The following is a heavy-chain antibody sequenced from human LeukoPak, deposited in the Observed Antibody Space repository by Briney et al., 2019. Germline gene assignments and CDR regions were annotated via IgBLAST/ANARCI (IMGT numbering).Heavy chain of an antibody. D-gene: IGHD3-3*01. Sequence: GGSLRLSCAASGFTFSSYSMNWVRQAPGKGLEWVSYISSSSSTIYYADSVKGRLTISRDNSKNTLYLQMNSLRAEDTAVYYCANYGDDFWSGYSSYWFDYWGQGTLVTVSS. CDR1: GFTFSSYS. CDR2: ISSSSSTI. V-gene: IGHV3-48*01. CDR3: ANYGDDFWSGYSSYWFDY. J-gene: IGHJ4*02.